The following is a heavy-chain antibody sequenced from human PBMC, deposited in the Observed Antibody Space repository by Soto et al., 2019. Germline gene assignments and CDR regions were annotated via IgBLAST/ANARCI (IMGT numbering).Heavy chain of an antibody. CDR2: IIPIFGTA. V-gene: IGHV1-69*06. Sequence: QVQLVQSGAEVKKPGSSVKVSCKASGGTFSSYAISWVRQAPGQGLEWMGGIIPIFGTANYAQKFQGRVTITADKSTSTAYMELSSLRSEDTAVYYCARDPGMTRYCSSTSCYGYYYYGMDVRGQGTTVTVSS. CDR3: ARDPGMTRYCSSTSCYGYYYYGMDV. J-gene: IGHJ6*02. D-gene: IGHD2-2*01. CDR1: GGTFSSYA.